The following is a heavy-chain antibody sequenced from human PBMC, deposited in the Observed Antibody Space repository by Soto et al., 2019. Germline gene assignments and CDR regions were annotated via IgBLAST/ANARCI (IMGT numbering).Heavy chain of an antibody. CDR3: TTDPSTDYYGMDV. CDR2: IKSKTDGGTT. J-gene: IGHJ6*02. D-gene: IGHD2-8*02. CDR1: GSTFSNAW. Sequence: GGSLRLSCAASGSTFSNAWMSWVRQAPGKGLEWVGRIKSKTDGGTTDYAAPVKGRFTISRDDSKNTLYLQMNSLKTEDTAVYYCTTDPSTDYYGMDVWGQGTTVTVSS. V-gene: IGHV3-15*01.